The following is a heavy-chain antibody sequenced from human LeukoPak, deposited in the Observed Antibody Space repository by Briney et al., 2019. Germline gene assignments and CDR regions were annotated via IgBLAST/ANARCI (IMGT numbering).Heavy chain of an antibody. D-gene: IGHD3-9*01. CDR1: GFSFSTSGVG. CDR2: IYWDEGK. CDR3: ARSPYYDILTGSRGTFDY. J-gene: IGHJ4*02. V-gene: IGHV2-5*02. Sequence: SGPTLVNPTQTLTLTCTFSGFSFSTSGVGVGWIRQPPGKALEWLAVIYWDEGKRYRPSLKSRLTITKDTSKNQVVLTMTNMDPVHTATYYCARSPYYDILTGSRGTFDYWGRGILVTVSP.